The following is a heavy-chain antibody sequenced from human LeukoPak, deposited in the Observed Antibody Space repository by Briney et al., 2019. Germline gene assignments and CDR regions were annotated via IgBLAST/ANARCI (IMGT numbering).Heavy chain of an antibody. J-gene: IGHJ4*02. CDR2: IYYSGST. Sequence: SETLSLTCTVSGGSISSYYWSWIRQPPGKGLEWIGYIYYSGSTNYNPSLKSRVTISVDTSKNQFSLKLSSVTAADTAVYYCARAPTTYYDYVWGSSRYTWFDYWGQGTLVTVSS. D-gene: IGHD3-16*02. V-gene: IGHV4-59*12. CDR1: GGSISSYY. CDR3: ARAPTTYYDYVWGSSRYTWFDY.